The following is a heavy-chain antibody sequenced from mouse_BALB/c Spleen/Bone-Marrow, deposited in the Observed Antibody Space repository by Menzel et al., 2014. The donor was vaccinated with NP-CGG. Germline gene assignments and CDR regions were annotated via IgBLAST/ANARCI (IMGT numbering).Heavy chain of an antibody. CDR3: ARTRYGYYAMDY. CDR1: GFDFSRYW. D-gene: IGHD2-10*02. J-gene: IGHJ4*01. Sequence: EVKLVESGGGLVQPGGSLKLSCAASGFDFSRYWMSWVRQAPGKGLEWIGEINPDSSTINYTPSLKDKFIISRDNAKNTLYLQMGKVRSEDTALYYCARTRYGYYAMDYWGQGTSVTVPS. CDR2: INPDSSTI. V-gene: IGHV4-1*02.